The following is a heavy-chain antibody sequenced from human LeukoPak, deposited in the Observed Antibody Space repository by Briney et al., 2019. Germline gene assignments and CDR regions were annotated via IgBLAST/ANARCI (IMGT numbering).Heavy chain of an antibody. Sequence: GGSLRLSCAASGFTFSSYSMHWVRQAPGKGLEWVAVISYDGSSKYYADSVKGRFTISRDNSMNTLYLQMNSLRPEDTAVYYYAGLDTASVFDYFDYWGLGTLVTVSS. CDR3: AGLDTASVFDYFDY. J-gene: IGHJ4*02. D-gene: IGHD5-18*01. V-gene: IGHV3-30*04. CDR2: ISYDGSSK. CDR1: GFTFSSYS.